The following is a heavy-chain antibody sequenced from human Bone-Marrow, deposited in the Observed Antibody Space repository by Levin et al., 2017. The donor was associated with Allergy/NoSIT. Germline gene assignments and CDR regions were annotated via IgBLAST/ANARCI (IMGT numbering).Heavy chain of an antibody. CDR1: EFTFNLYW. CDR3: GTDVGIAVADRNY. Sequence: GGSLRLSCAASEFTFNLYWMNWIRQAPGKGLEWVANIEKDGNEKHYVDSVEGRFTISRDNAKNVLYLEMNSLRVEDTALYYCGTDVGIAVADRNYWGQGVLVTVSS. D-gene: IGHD6-19*01. CDR2: IEKDGNEK. V-gene: IGHV3-7*01. J-gene: IGHJ4*02.